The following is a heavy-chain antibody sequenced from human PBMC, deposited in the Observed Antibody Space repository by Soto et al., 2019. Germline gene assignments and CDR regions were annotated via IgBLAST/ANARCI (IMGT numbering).Heavy chain of an antibody. J-gene: IGHJ4*02. CDR1: GGTFNGYI. CDR2: IIFTFNTV. D-gene: IGHD3-16*01. CDR3: ARGLVGEPSGFDF. Sequence: QVQLVQSGAEVKKPGSSVKVSCKPSGGTFNGYIITWVRQAPGQGLEWIGGIIFTFNTVNYAEKFQGRVSLSADQGTSTAYMELTSLTSEDTAVFYCARGLVGEPSGFDFWGQGTLVSVSS. V-gene: IGHV1-69*01.